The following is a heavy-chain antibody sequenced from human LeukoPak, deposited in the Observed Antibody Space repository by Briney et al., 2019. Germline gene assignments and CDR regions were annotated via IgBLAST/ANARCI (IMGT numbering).Heavy chain of an antibody. Sequence: GRSLRLSCAASGFTFSSYGMHWVRQAPGKGLEWVAVIWYGGSNKYYADSVKGRFTVSRDNSKNTLYLQMNSLRAEDTAVYYCAKVRTFGGVIVTDAFDIWGQGTMVTLSS. CDR3: AKVRTFGGVIVTDAFDI. J-gene: IGHJ3*02. V-gene: IGHV3-33*06. CDR1: GFTFSSYG. D-gene: IGHD3-16*02. CDR2: IWYGGSNK.